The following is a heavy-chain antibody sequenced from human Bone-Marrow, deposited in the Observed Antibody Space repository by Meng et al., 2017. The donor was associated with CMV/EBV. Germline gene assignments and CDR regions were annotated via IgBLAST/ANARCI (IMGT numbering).Heavy chain of an antibody. V-gene: IGHV1-2*02. Sequence: ASVKVSCKASGYTFTGYYMHWVRQAPGQGLEWMGWINPNSGGTNYAQKFQGRVTMTRDTSISTAYMELSRLRSDDTAVYYCARFGSRVYGGYSYGTRYYYYYGMDVWGQGTTVTVSS. CDR2: INPNSGGT. J-gene: IGHJ6*02. CDR3: ARFGSRVYGGYSYGTRYYYYYGMDV. D-gene: IGHD5-18*01. CDR1: GYTFTGYY.